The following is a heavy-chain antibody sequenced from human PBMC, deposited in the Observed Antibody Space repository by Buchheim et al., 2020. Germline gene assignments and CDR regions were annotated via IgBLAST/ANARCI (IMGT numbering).Heavy chain of an antibody. CDR2: IYHSGST. J-gene: IGHJ4*02. CDR3: ARDFELWFGELSHRIFDY. CDR1: GGSISSSNC. D-gene: IGHD3-10*01. Sequence: QVQLQESGPGLVKPSGTLSLTCAVSGGSISSSNCWSWVRQPPGKGLEWIGAIYHSGSTNYNPSLKSRVTISVDKSKNQFSRKLSSVTAADRAVYYCARDFELWFGELSHRIFDYWGQGTL. V-gene: IGHV4-4*02.